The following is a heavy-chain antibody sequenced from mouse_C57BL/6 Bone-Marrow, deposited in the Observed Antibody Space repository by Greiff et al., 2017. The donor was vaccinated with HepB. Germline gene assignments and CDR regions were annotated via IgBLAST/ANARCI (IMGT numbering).Heavy chain of an antibody. V-gene: IGHV5-6*02. CDR1: GFTFSSYG. CDR3: ARRSTVVATIYYAMDY. J-gene: IGHJ4*01. D-gene: IGHD1-1*01. Sequence: EVKLEESGGDLVKPGGSLKLSCAASGFTFSSYGMSWVRQTPDKRLEWVATISSGGSYTYYPDSVKGRFTISRDNAKNTLYLQMSSLKSEDTAMYYCARRSTVVATIYYAMDYWGQGTSVTVSS. CDR2: ISSGGSYT.